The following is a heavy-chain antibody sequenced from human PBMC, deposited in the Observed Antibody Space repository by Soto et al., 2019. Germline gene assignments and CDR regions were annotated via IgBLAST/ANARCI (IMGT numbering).Heavy chain of an antibody. Sequence: EVQLLESGGGLVQPGGSLRLSCAASGFTFSSYAMSWVRQAPGKGLEWVSTISSRGRNIYYTDSLKGRFTISRDNSKNSMFLQINGLRAEDAAVYYCARSTTFYFDSWGQGTLVTVSS. J-gene: IGHJ4*02. CDR2: ISSRGRNI. CDR3: ARSTTFYFDS. V-gene: IGHV3-23*01. CDR1: GFTFSSYA.